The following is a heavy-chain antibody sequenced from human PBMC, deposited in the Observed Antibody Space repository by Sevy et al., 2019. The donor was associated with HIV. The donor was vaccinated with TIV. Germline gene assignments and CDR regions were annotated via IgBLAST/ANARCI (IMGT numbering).Heavy chain of an antibody. CDR2: IYQDGSEK. Sequence: EGSLRLSCAASGFTFSSYWMSWVRQAPGKGLEWVANIYQDGSEKHYGDSVKGRVTISRDSSKNSLFLQVHSLRVEDTDVYYCARDSKADYNYGLAEMMAYWGQGTLVTVSS. CDR3: ARDSKADYNYGLAEMMAY. D-gene: IGHD3-16*01. CDR1: GFTFSSYW. J-gene: IGHJ4*02. V-gene: IGHV3-7*01.